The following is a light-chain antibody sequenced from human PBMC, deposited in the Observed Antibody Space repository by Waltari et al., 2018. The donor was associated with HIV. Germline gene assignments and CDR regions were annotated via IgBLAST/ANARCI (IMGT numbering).Light chain of an antibody. CDR2: DAS. Sequence: EIVLTQSPATLSWSPGERATLSCRARQSVGSSLVWYQQKPGQAPRLLIYDASTRATGIPARFSGSGSGTDFTLTISSLEPEDFAIYYCLQRTNWPVTFGGGTKVEIK. V-gene: IGKV3-11*01. J-gene: IGKJ4*01. CDR1: QSVGSS. CDR3: LQRTNWPVT.